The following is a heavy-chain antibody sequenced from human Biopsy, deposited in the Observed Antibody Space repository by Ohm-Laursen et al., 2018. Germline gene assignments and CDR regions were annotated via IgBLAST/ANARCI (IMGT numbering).Heavy chain of an antibody. V-gene: IGHV4-4*07. CDR1: GVSISSYY. Sequence: SQALSLTCTVSGVSISSYYWSWIRQPPGKGLQWIGRIYSSGSTNYNLSLESRVTMSVDTSKNQFSLNLRFVTAADTAVYYCARGTGRYYVYGAFDIWGQGTVVTVSS. D-gene: IGHD1-26*01. J-gene: IGHJ3*02. CDR3: ARGTGRYYVYGAFDI. CDR2: IYSSGST.